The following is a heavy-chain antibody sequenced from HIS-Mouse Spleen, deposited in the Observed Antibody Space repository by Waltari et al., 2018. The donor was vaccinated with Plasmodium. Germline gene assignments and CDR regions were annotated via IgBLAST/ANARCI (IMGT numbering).Heavy chain of an antibody. J-gene: IGHJ3*02. V-gene: IGHV1-69*01. CDR2: ISPIFGKA. CDR3: ARAPDREGDGAFDI. D-gene: IGHD3-16*01. Sequence: QVQLVQSGAEVKKPGSSVKVSCKASGGTFSSYAISWVRQAPGQGLEWMGGISPIFGKANYAQKFQGRGTITADESTSTAYMELSSLRSEDTAVYYCARAPDREGDGAFDIWGQGTMVTVSS. CDR1: GGTFSSYA.